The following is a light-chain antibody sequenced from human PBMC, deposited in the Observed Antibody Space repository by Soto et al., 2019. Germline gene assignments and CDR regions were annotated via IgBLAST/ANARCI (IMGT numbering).Light chain of an antibody. CDR2: GAS. CDR1: QSVSSSY. V-gene: IGKV3-20*01. J-gene: IGKJ1*01. CDR3: QQYGSSLWT. Sequence: EIVLTQSPGTLSLSPGERVTLSCRASQSVSSSYLAWYQQKPGQAPRLLIYGASSRATGIPDRFSGSGYGKHFTLSISRLEPEDFEVYYCQQYGSSLWTFGQGTKVEIK.